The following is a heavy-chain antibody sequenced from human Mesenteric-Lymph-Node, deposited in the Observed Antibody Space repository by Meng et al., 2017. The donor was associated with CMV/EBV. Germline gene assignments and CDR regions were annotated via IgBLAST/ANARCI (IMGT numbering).Heavy chain of an antibody. CDR3: ARVLCSSSWYPYFQH. J-gene: IGHJ1*01. CDR1: GYTFTSYA. V-gene: IGHV7-4-1*02. CDR2: INTNTGNP. D-gene: IGHD6-13*01. Sequence: SGYTFTSYAMNWVEQAPGQGLEWMGWINTNTGNPKNAQGFTGGFVFSLDTTVSTAYLQISSLKAEDTAVCYCARVLCSSSWYPYFQHWGQGTLVTVSS.